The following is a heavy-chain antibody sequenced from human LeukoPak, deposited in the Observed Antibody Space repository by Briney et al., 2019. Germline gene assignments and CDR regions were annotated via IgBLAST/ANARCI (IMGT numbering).Heavy chain of an antibody. CDR3: ARDYSEDAYPYYFDY. CDR2: IYSSGGA. Sequence: SETLSLTCTVSGGSISNYYRNWIRQPAGKGLEWIGRIYSSGGANYNPSLKSRVTLSLDTSKNQFSLKLSSVTAADTAVCYCARDYSEDAYPYYFDYWGQGTLVTVSS. V-gene: IGHV4-4*07. J-gene: IGHJ4*02. D-gene: IGHD2-21*01. CDR1: GGSISNYY.